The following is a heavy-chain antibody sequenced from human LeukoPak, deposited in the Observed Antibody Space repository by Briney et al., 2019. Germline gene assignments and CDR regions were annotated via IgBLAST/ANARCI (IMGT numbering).Heavy chain of an antibody. V-gene: IGHV1-2*02. Sequence: ASVKVSCRASGYTFTGYYMDWVRQAPGQGLEWMGWINPNSGGTNYAQKFQGRVTMSRDTSISTAYMELSRLRSDDTAVYYCPRHSKAQHRAGDFDYWGQGTLVPVSS. CDR2: INPNSGGT. CDR3: PRHSKAQHRAGDFDY. J-gene: IGHJ4*02. D-gene: IGHD2-2*01. CDR1: GYTFTGYY.